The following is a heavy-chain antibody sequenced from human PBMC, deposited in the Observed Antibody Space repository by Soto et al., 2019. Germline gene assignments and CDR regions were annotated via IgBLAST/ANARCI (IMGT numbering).Heavy chain of an antibody. Sequence: PVESQNISGKGSGYGFAGYWITWVLQKPGKGLEWMGRIDPSDSQTYYSPSFRGHVTISVSKSIPTVFLQWSRLRASDTAMYYFARQIYDYDTGPNFQYYCYSWGQGTPVTVSS. CDR2: IDPSDSQT. D-gene: IGHD3-22*01. CDR3: ARQIYDYDTGPNFQYYCYS. J-gene: IGHJ4*02. CDR1: GYGFAGYW. V-gene: IGHV5-10-1*01.